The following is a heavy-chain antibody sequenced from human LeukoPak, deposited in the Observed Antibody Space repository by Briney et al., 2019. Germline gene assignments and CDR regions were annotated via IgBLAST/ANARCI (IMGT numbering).Heavy chain of an antibody. J-gene: IGHJ4*02. CDR3: ARDRDYYDSSGKFDY. Sequence: PGGSLRLSCAASGFTFSSYAMHWVRQAPGKGREGVAVISYDGRSKYYADSVKGRFTISRDNSKNTLYLQMNSLRAEDTAVYYCARDRDYYDSSGKFDYWGQGNLVTVSS. CDR1: GFTFSSYA. D-gene: IGHD3-22*01. CDR2: ISYDGRSK. V-gene: IGHV3-30*04.